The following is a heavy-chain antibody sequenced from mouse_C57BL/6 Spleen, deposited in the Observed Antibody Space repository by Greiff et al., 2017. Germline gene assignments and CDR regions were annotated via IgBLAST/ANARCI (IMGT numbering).Heavy chain of an antibody. CDR3: ARCHCCGSRSWYFDV. V-gene: IGHV1-52*01. CDR2: IDPSDSET. Sequence: QVQLQQPGAELVRPGSSVKLSCKASGYTFTSYWMHWVKQRPIQGLEWIGNIDPSDSETHYNQKFKDKATLTVDKSSSTAYMQLSRLTSEYSAVYYCARCHCCGSRSWYFDVWGTGTTVTVSS. J-gene: IGHJ1*03. D-gene: IGHD1-1*01. CDR1: GYTFTSYW.